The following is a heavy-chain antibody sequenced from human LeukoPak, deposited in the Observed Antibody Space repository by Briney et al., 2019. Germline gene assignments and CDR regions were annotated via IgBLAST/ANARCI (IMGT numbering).Heavy chain of an antibody. V-gene: IGHV4-59*01. J-gene: IGHJ6*03. CDR1: GGSISSYY. Sequence: SETLSLTCTVSGGSISSYYWSWIRQPPGKGLEWIGYIYYSGSTNYNPSLKSRVTISVDTSKNQFSLKLSSVTAADTAVYYCARDFRITGTTRHYYYYYMDVWGKGTTVTVSS. CDR2: IYYSGST. D-gene: IGHD1-7*01. CDR3: ARDFRITGTTRHYYYYYMDV.